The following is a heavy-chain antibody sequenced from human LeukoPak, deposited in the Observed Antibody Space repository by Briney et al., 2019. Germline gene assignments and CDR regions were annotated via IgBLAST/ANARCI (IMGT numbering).Heavy chain of an antibody. V-gene: IGHV4-59*01. D-gene: IGHD6-13*01. Sequence: DPSETLSLTCTVSGDSISSYYWSWIRQPPGKGLEWTGHIFSSGSTNYNPSLKSRVTMSVDTSKNQFSLKLTSVTAADTAVYYCSRGSSSWYNAAFDIWGQGTKVTVSS. CDR2: IFSSGST. CDR1: GDSISSYY. J-gene: IGHJ3*02. CDR3: SRGSSSWYNAAFDI.